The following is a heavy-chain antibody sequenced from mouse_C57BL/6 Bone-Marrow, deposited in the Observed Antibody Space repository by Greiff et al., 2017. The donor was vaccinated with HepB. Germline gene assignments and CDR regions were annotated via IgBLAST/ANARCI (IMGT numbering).Heavy chain of an antibody. V-gene: IGHV1-54*01. CDR3: ARRGYYGNYGFAY. CDR2: INPGSGGT. Sequence: QVHVKQSGAELVRPGTSVKVSCKASGYAFTNYLIEWVKQRPGQGLEWIGVINPGSGGTNYNEKFKGKATLTADKSSSTAYMQLSSLTSEDSAVYFCARRGYYGNYGFAYWGQGTLVTVSA. J-gene: IGHJ3*01. D-gene: IGHD2-1*01. CDR1: GYAFTNYL.